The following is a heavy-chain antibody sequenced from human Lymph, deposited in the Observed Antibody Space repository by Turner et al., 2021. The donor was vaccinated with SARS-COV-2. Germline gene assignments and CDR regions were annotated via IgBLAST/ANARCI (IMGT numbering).Heavy chain of an antibody. CDR3: ARGPPKGWYVPVFDY. CDR1: GVSISRRTNY. Sequence: QLHLQESCPGLVKPAATRSRTCTVSGVSISRRTNYWGWIRQPPGKGLGWIGSIYYTGGHFYNPSHKSRVTISVDTSKNQFALKLSSVPAADTAVFYCARGPPKGWYVPVFDYWGQGTLVTVSS. CDR2: IYYTGGH. V-gene: IGHV4-39*01. D-gene: IGHD6-19*01. J-gene: IGHJ4*02.